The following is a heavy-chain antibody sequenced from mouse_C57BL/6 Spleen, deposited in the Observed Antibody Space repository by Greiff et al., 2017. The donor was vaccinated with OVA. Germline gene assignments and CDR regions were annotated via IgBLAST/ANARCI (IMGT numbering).Heavy chain of an antibody. V-gene: IGHV1-52*01. CDR3: ARSGVYDGTPDYAMDY. J-gene: IGHJ4*01. CDR1: GYTFTSYW. D-gene: IGHD2-3*01. CDR2: IDPSDSDT. Sequence: QVQLKQPGAELVRPGSSVKLSCKASGYTFTSYWMHWVKQRPIQGLEWIGNIDPSDSDTHYNQKFKDKATLTVDKSSSTAYMQLSSLTSEDSADYDCARSGVYDGTPDYAMDYWGQGTSVTVSS.